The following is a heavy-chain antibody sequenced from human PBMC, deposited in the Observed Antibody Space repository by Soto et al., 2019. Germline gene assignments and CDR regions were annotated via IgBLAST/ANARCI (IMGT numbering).Heavy chain of an antibody. V-gene: IGHV1-8*01. CDR3: ARAVNADAFDI. J-gene: IGHJ3*02. CDR2: MNPNSGIT. CDR1: GYAFTRYD. D-gene: IGHD3-10*01. Sequence: QVQLVQSGAEVKKPEASVKVSCKASGYAFTRYDISWVRQATGQGLEWMGWMNPNSGITGYAQKFQGRVTMTRDSSISTAYMEVSSLRFEDTAVYYCARAVNADAFDIWGQGTMVTVSS.